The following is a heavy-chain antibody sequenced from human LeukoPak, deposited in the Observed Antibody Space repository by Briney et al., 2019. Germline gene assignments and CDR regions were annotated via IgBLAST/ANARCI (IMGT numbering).Heavy chain of an antibody. CDR2: ISYDGSNK. D-gene: IGHD5-18*01. CDR3: ARADLRGYSLDC. Sequence: GRSLRLSCAASGFTFSSYGMHWVRQAPGKGLEWVAVISYDGSNKYYADSVKGRFTISRDNSKNTLYLQMNSLRAGDTAVYYCARADLRGYSLDCWGQGILVTVSS. V-gene: IGHV3-30*03. J-gene: IGHJ4*02. CDR1: GFTFSSYG.